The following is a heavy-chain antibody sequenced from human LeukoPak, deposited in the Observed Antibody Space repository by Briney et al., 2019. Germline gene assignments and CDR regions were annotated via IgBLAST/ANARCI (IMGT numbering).Heavy chain of an antibody. V-gene: IGHV1-46*01. Sequence: GASVKVSCKASGYTFTGYYMHWVRQAPGQGLEWMGLINPTGGSTGYAQKFQGRVTMTRDTSTSTLYMELSSLRSEDTAVYYCARLGYCTSASCYEGQGAFDIWGQGTMVTVSS. CDR1: GYTFTGYY. D-gene: IGHD2-2*01. CDR2: INPTGGST. J-gene: IGHJ3*02. CDR3: ARLGYCTSASCYEGQGAFDI.